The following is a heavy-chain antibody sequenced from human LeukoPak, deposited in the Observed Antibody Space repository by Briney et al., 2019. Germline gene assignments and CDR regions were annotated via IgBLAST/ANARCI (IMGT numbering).Heavy chain of an antibody. CDR1: GGTFSSYA. V-gene: IGHV1-69*13. CDR3: ARSPYDYVWGSYCYTGDVASFLRTGFDY. J-gene: IGHJ4*02. Sequence: ASVKVSCKASGGTFSSYAISWVRQAPGQGLEWMGGIIPIFGTANYAQKFQGRVTITADESTSTAYMELSSLRSEDTAVYYCARSPYDYVWGSYCYTGDVASFLRTGFDYWGQGTLVTVSS. CDR2: IIPIFGTA. D-gene: IGHD3-16*02.